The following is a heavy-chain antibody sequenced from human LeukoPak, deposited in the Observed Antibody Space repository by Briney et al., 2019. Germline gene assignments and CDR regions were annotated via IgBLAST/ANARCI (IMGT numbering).Heavy chain of an antibody. CDR3: ARKVGPWSGHYYFDY. J-gene: IGHJ4*02. D-gene: IGHD3-3*01. V-gene: IGHV4-59*11. CDR1: GGSISSHY. Sequence: SETLSLTCTVSGGSISSHYWSWIRQPPGKGLEWIGYIYYSGSTNYNPSLKSRVTISVDTSKNQFSLKLSSVTAADTAVYYCARKVGPWSGHYYFDYWGQGTLVTVSS. CDR2: IYYSGST.